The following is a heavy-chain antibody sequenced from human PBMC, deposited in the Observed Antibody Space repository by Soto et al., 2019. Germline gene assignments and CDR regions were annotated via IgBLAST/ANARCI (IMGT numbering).Heavy chain of an antibody. J-gene: IGHJ4*02. V-gene: IGHV3-23*01. Sequence: PGGSLRLSCAASGFTFSSYAMNWVRQAPGKGLEWVSTIGGSGGSTYYADSVKGRFSISRDNSNNTLYLQMNSLRADDTAVYYCADGHYCSGGSCRLDYWGQGTLVTVSS. CDR3: ADGHYCSGGSCRLDY. D-gene: IGHD2-15*01. CDR2: IGGSGGST. CDR1: GFTFSSYA.